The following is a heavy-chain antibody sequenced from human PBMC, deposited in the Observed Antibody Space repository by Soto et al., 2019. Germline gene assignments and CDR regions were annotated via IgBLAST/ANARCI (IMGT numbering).Heavy chain of an antibody. Sequence: PGGSLRLSCAASEFTFSTYFMHWVRQAPGKGLECVANIRQDGNEKYYVDSVKGRFTISRDNTKNSLYLEMNSLRAEDTAVYYCAASYSYDKSGSYWGQGTPVPASS. J-gene: IGHJ4*02. CDR2: IRQDGNEK. V-gene: IGHV3-7*03. D-gene: IGHD3-22*01. CDR1: EFTFSTYF. CDR3: AASYSYDKSGSY.